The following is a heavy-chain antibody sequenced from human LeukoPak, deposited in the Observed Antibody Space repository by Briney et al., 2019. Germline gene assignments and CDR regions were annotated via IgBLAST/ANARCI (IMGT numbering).Heavy chain of an antibody. CDR2: ISHRGST. Sequence: SETLSLTCTVSGYSINSGFYWGWIRQPPGKGLEWIGSISHRGSTFYNPSLKSRVTISVDTSKNQFSLKLSSVTAADTAVYYCARESIAVTGTCDYWGQGTLVTVSS. J-gene: IGHJ4*02. V-gene: IGHV4-38-2*02. CDR1: GYSINSGFY. CDR3: ARESIAVTGTCDY. D-gene: IGHD6-19*01.